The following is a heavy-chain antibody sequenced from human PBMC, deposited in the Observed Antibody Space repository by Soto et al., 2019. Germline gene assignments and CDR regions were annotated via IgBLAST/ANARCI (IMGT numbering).Heavy chain of an antibody. D-gene: IGHD2-2*02. J-gene: IGHJ4*02. CDR1: GGSISSGGYY. Sequence: QVQLQESGPGLVKPSQTLSLTCTVSGGSISSGGYYWSWIRQHPGKGLEWIGYIYYSGSTYYNPSLKSRVTIXADXSXNQSSLKLSSVTAADTAVYYCAGYCSSTSCYTGTDYWGQGTLVTVSS. CDR3: AGYCSSTSCYTGTDY. CDR2: IYYSGST. V-gene: IGHV4-31*03.